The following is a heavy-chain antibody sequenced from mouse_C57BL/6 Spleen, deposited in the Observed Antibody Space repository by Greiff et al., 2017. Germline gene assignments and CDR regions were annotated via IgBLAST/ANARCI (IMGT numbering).Heavy chain of an antibody. CDR2: INPSNGGT. J-gene: IGHJ2*01. V-gene: IGHV1-53*01. D-gene: IGHD1-1*01. CDR1: GYTFTSYW. Sequence: QVQLQQPGTELVKPGASVKLSCKSSGYTFTSYWMHWVKQRPGQGLEWIGNINPSNGGTNYNEKFKSKATLTVDKSSSTAYMQLSSLTSEDSAVYYCARGRGSSYLFDYWGQGTTLTVSS. CDR3: ARGRGSSYLFDY.